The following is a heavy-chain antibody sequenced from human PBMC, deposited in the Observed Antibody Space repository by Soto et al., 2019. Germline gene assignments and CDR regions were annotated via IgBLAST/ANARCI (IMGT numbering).Heavy chain of an antibody. J-gene: IGHJ5*02. CDR2: IIPILGIA. V-gene: IGHV1-69*08. Sequence: QVQLVQSGAKVKKPGSSVKVSCKASGGTFSSYTISWVRQAPGQGLEWMGRIIPILGIANYAQKFQGRVTITADKSTSTAYMELSSLRSEDTAVYYCAREHRHIVVVTEYWFDPWGQGTLVTVSS. D-gene: IGHD2-21*02. CDR3: AREHRHIVVVTEYWFDP. CDR1: GGTFSSYT.